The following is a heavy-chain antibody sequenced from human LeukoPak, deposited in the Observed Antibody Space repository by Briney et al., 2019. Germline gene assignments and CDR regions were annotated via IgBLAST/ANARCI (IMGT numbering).Heavy chain of an antibody. V-gene: IGHV6-1*01. J-gene: IGHJ4*02. CDR1: GDSVSSNSAA. D-gene: IGHD6-13*01. Sequence: SQTLSLTCAISGDSVSSNSAAWNWIRQSPSRGLEWLGRTYYRSEWYNDYAASVKSRITINPDTSKNQFSLQLNSVTSEDTAVYYCARDEVRGREYNSSWGQGTLVTVSS. CDR3: ARDEVRGREYNSS. CDR2: TYYRSEWYN.